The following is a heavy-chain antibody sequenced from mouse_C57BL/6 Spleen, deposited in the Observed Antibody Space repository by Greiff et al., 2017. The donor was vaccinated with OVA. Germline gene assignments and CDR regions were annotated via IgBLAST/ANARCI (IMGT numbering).Heavy chain of an antibody. CDR1: GYSITSGYY. J-gene: IGHJ3*01. CDR2: ISYDGSN. CDR3: ARKAPNGAY. D-gene: IGHD4-1*01. Sequence: ESGPGLVKPSQSLSLTCSVTGYSITSGYYWNWIRQFPANKLEWMGYISYDGSNNYNPSPKNRISITRDTSKNQFFLKLNSVTTEDTATYYCARKAPNGAYWGQGTLVTVSA. V-gene: IGHV3-6*01.